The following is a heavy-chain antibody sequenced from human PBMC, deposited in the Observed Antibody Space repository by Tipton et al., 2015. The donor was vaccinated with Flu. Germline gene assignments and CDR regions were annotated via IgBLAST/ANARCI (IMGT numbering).Heavy chain of an antibody. J-gene: IGHJ6*02. CDR3: AAKVDSYWSGYLYYYSGMDV. CDR2: ISVYMGNT. CDR1: GNTFSSYG. V-gene: IGHV1-18*01. D-gene: IGHD3-3*01. Sequence: QMQLVQSGAEVKKPGASVKVSCKASGNTFSSYGISWVRQAPGQGLEWVGWISVYMGNTNYAQKFRDRVTMTTDTAMSTAYMEVRSLRSDDTAVYYCAAKVDSYWSGYLYYYSGMDVWGQGTTVTVSS.